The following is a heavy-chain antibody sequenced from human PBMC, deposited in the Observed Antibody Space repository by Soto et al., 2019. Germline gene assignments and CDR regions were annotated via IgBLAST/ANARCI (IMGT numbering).Heavy chain of an antibody. CDR2: LYSGGTT. CDR3: ARGLYDSGSFYFDF. Sequence: EVQLVESGGGLIQPGGSLRLSCAASGFNFIRKYMIWVCQAPGKGLEWVSILYSGGTTYYADSVKGRFTISRDTSENTLYLQMNSLRAEDTAVYYCARGLYDSGSFYFDFWGQGTLVTVSS. CDR1: GFNFIRKY. J-gene: IGHJ4*02. D-gene: IGHD3-10*01. V-gene: IGHV3-53*01.